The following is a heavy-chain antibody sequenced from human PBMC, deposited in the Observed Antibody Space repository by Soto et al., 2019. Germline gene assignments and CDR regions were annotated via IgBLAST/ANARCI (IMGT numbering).Heavy chain of an antibody. D-gene: IGHD6-19*01. Sequence: QVQLVESGGGVVQPGRSLRLSCAASGFTLSSYSVHWVRQAPGKGLEWVGVISYDGNKKYYGDSVKGRFSICRDTSNNTVHLQMNSLRPEYTAVYYCARSVAVAGLDYWGQGTLVTVSS. CDR1: GFTLSSYS. V-gene: IGHV3-30-3*01. CDR3: ARSVAVAGLDY. CDR2: ISYDGNKK. J-gene: IGHJ4*02.